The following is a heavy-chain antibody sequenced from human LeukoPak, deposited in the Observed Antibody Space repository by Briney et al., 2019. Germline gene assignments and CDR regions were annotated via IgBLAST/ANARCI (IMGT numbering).Heavy chain of an antibody. J-gene: IGHJ4*02. CDR2: IYSADSA. CDR3: AREVGGGATNYFDY. CDR1: GFTVSRNY. D-gene: IGHD1-26*01. V-gene: IGHV3-53*01. Sequence: PGVSLRLSCAAPGFTVSRNYMSWVRQAPGKGLEWVSVIYSADSAYYADSVRGRFTISRDNSKNTLYLQMNSPRADDTAVYYCAREVGGGATNYFDYWGQGTLVTVSS.